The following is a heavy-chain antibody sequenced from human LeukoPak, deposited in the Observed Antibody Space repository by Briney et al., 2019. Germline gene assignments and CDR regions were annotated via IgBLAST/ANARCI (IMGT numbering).Heavy chain of an antibody. CDR2: INPNSGST. CDR1: GYTFTGYY. CDR3: ASGECSGTGCYWRGKWFDP. D-gene: IGHD2-2*01. V-gene: IGHV1-2*02. Sequence: ASVKVSCKASGYTFTGYYMHWVRQAPGQGLEWMGWINPNSGSTNYAQKFQGRVTMTRDTSISTAYMELSRLTSDDTAVYYCASGECSGTGCYWRGKWFDPWGQGTLVTVSS. J-gene: IGHJ5*02.